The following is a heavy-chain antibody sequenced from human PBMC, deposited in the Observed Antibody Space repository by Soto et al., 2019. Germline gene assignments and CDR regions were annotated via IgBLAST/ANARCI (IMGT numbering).Heavy chain of an antibody. CDR3: ARGGYCISTSCYDSYGMDV. CDR2: IIPIFGTA. J-gene: IGHJ6*02. Sequence: QVQLVQSGAEVKKPGSSVKVSCKASGGTFSSYAISWVRQAPGQGLEWMGGIIPIFGTANYAQKFQGRVTINAGESTRPAYMELGGLRSEDTAVYYCARGGYCISTSCYDSYGMDVWGQGTTVTVSS. D-gene: IGHD2-2*01. CDR1: GGTFSSYA. V-gene: IGHV1-69*12.